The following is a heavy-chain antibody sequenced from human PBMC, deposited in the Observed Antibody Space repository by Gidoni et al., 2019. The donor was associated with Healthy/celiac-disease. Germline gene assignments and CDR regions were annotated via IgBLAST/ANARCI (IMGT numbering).Heavy chain of an antibody. CDR1: GFTFRDYS. J-gene: IGHJ6*03. CDR2: ISSSGSTI. V-gene: IGHV3-11*01. Sequence: QVQLAESGGGLVKPGGSLRLSCAASGFTFRDYSMSCIRQDPGKGLEWVSYISSSGSTIYYADSVKGRFTISRDNAKNSLYLQMNSLRAEDTAVYYCARWGYYYGSGSYPHYYYYYMDVWGKGTTVTVSS. CDR3: ARWGYYYGSGSYPHYYYYYMDV. D-gene: IGHD3-10*01.